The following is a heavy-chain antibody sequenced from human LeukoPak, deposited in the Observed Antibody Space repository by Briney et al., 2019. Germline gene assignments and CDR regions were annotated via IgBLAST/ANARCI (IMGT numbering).Heavy chain of an antibody. CDR3: ARDSPLGTIFGVVIPYYFDH. CDR1: GGTFSSYA. J-gene: IGHJ4*02. Sequence: GASVKVSCKASGGTFSSYAISWVRQAPGQGLEWMGGIIPIFGTANYAQKFQGRVTITADESTSTAYMELSSLRSEDTAVYYCARDSPLGTIFGVVIPYYFDHWGQGTLVTVSS. V-gene: IGHV1-69*13. CDR2: IIPIFGTA. D-gene: IGHD3-3*01.